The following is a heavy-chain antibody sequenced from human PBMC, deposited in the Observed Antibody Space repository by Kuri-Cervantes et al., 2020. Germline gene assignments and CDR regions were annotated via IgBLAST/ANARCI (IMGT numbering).Heavy chain of an antibody. Sequence: LSLTCAASGFTFDDYAMHWVRQAPGKGLEWVSGISWNSGSIGYADSVKGRFTIPRDNSKNTLYLQMNSLRAEDTAVYYCHYVYYYYGMDVWGQGTTVTVSS. CDR1: GFTFDDYA. V-gene: IGHV3-9*01. CDR3: HYVYYYYGMDV. CDR2: ISWNSGSI. J-gene: IGHJ6*02. D-gene: IGHD3-10*02.